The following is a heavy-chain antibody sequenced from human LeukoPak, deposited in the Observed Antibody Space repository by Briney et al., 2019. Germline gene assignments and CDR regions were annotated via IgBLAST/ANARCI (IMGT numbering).Heavy chain of an antibody. J-gene: IGHJ6*02. D-gene: IGHD3-10*01. Sequence: GGSLRLSCAASGFVFSDFYMSWIRQAPGKGLEWVSYISSSSGYTNYADSVKGRFTISRDNAKNSLYLQMNSLRAEDTAVYYCARDKVSSGMDVWGQGTTVTVSS. CDR3: ARDKVSSGMDV. CDR2: ISSSSGYT. CDR1: GFVFSDFY. V-gene: IGHV3-11*06.